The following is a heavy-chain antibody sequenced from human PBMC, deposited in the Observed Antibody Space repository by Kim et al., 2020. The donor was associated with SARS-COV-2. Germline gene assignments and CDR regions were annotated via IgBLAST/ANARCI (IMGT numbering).Heavy chain of an antibody. V-gene: IGHV4-59*01. Sequence: SETLSLTCTVSGGSISSYYWSWIRQPPGKGLEWIGYIYYSGSTNYNPSLKSRVTISVDTSKNQFSLKLSSVTAADTAVYYCARAVALKPVGWFDPWGQGTLVTVSS. CDR2: IYYSGST. CDR3: ARAVALKPVGWFDP. D-gene: IGHD1-26*01. J-gene: IGHJ5*02. CDR1: GGSISSYY.